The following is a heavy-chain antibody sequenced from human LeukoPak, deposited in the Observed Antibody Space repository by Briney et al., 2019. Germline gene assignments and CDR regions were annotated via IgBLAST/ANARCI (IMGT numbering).Heavy chain of an antibody. V-gene: IGHV3-53*01. CDR2: TYRGGTT. CDR3: AKGPVYGSGSSHFDY. J-gene: IGHJ4*02. Sequence: PGGSLRLSCAASGFTVSSNYINWVRQAPGKGLEWVSVTYRGGTTYSANSVKGRFTISRDNSKNTLYLQMNSLRAEDTAVYYCAKGPVYGSGSSHFDYWGQGTLVTVSS. D-gene: IGHD3-10*01. CDR1: GFTVSSNY.